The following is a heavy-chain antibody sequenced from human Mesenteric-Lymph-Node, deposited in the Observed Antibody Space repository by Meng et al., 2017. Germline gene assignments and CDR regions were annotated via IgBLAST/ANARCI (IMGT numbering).Heavy chain of an antibody. CDR2: ISAYNGNT. Sequence: QAQLVQSGGEVKKPGASVTVSCKASGYTFTNYGITWVRQAPGQGLEWMGWISAYNGNTNYVQTLQGRLTMTTDTSTSTAYMELRSLRSDDTAVYYCARVEVGITSGDYWGQGTLVTVSS. CDR1: GYTFTNYG. CDR3: ARVEVGITSGDY. D-gene: IGHD1-26*01. J-gene: IGHJ4*02. V-gene: IGHV1-18*01.